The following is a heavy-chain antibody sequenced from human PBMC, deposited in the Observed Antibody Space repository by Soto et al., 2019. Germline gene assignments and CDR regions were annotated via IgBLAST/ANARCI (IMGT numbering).Heavy chain of an antibody. V-gene: IGHV4-31*03. J-gene: IGHJ4*02. Sequence: SETLSLTCTVSGGSISSGGDYWSWIRQHPGKGLEWIGYIYYSGSTYYNPSLKSRVTISVDTSKNQFSLKLSSVTAADTAVYYCAREYYYGSGSPPLFDYWGQGTLVTVSS. D-gene: IGHD3-10*01. CDR1: GGSISSGGDY. CDR2: IYYSGST. CDR3: AREYYYGSGSPPLFDY.